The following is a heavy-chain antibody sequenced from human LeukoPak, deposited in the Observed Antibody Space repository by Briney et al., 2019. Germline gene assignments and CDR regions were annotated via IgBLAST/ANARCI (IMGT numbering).Heavy chain of an antibody. V-gene: IGHV1-18*01. J-gene: IGHJ4*02. Sequence: ASVKVSCKTSGYTFNNYGIHWVRQAPGQGPEGMGWISALNGYTKSAQKLQGRVTTTTDTSSSTAYMEVRSLRSDDADVYYCARAPPFLGAHPLWVDYWGQGTLVNVSS. D-gene: IGHD1-26*01. CDR2: ISALNGYT. CDR3: ARAPPFLGAHPLWVDY. CDR1: GYTFNNYG.